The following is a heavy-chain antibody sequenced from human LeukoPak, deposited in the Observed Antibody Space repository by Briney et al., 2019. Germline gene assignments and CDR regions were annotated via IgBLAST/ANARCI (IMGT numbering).Heavy chain of an antibody. D-gene: IGHD3-10*01. J-gene: IGHJ6*04. CDR2: IIPIFGTA. Sequence: SVKVSCKASGGTFSSYAISWVRQAPGQGLEWMGGIIPIFGTANYAQKFQGRVTITADESTSTAYMELSSLRSEDAAVYYCARGSYGSGSYYIHYYYGMDVWGKGTTVTVSS. V-gene: IGHV1-69*13. CDR1: GGTFSSYA. CDR3: ARGSYGSGSYYIHYYYGMDV.